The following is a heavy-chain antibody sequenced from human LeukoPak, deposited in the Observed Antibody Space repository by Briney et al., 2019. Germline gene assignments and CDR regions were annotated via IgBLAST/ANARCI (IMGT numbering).Heavy chain of an antibody. V-gene: IGHV3-74*01. D-gene: IGHD1-14*01. CDR2: INSDGSST. CDR3: ARPPPGWGTGFDY. CDR1: GFTFSSYW. J-gene: IGHJ4*02. Sequence: GGSLRLSCAASGFTFSSYWMHWVRQAPGKGLVWVSRINSDGSSTSYADSVKGRFTISRDNAKNTLYLQMNSLRAEDTAVYYCARPPPGWGTGFDYWGQGTLVTVSS.